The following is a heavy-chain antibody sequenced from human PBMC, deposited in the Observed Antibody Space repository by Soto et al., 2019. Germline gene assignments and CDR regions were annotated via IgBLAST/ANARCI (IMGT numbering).Heavy chain of an antibody. D-gene: IGHD2-15*01. CDR3: ARDGAAPYYYYGMDV. CDR2: ISTYNGDT. V-gene: IGHV1-18*01. J-gene: IGHJ6*02. Sequence: QVQLVQSGAEVRKPGASVKVSCKASGYTFSTSGMSWLRQAPGQGLEWMGWISTYNGDTNDAPKFQDRVTMTSDTSTSTVYMERRSLRSNDTSVYYCARDGAAPYYYYGMDVWGQGTRVTVSS. CDR1: GYTFSTSG.